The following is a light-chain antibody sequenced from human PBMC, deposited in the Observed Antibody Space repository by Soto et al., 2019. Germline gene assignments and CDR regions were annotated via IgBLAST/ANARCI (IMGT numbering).Light chain of an antibody. J-gene: IGKJ1*01. CDR2: WAS. Sequence: DIVLTKSPASLAVSLCERATITCKSIQSVLYSSNKKNYLSWYQKKSGQPPKLLIYWASTRESGVPDRFSGSGSGTDFTLTISSLQAEDVAVYYCQQYFSTPRTFGQGTKVDIK. V-gene: IGKV4-1*01. CDR1: QSVLYSSNKKNY. CDR3: QQYFSTPRT.